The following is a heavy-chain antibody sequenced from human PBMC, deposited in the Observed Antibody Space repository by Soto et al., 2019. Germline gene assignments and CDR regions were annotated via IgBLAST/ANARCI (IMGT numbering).Heavy chain of an antibody. V-gene: IGHV4-39*01. D-gene: IGHD2-8*01. CDR1: GGSISSSSYY. CDR3: ASQDRNCTNGVCPRSFDY. J-gene: IGHJ4*02. CDR2: IYYSGST. Sequence: SETLSLTCTVSGGSISSSSYYWGWIRQPPGKGLEWIGSIYYSGSTYYNPSLKSRVTISVDTSKNQFSLKLSSVTAADTAVYYCASQDRNCTNGVCPRSFDYWGQGTLVTVSS.